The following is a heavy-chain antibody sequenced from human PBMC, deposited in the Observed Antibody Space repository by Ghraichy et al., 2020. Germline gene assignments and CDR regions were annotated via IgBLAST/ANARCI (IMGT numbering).Heavy chain of an antibody. Sequence: SETLSLTCTVSGGSISSSSYYWGWIRQPPGKGLEWIGSIYYSGSTYYNPSLKSRVTISVDTSKNQFSLKLSSVTAADTAVYYCARFGGSEGKFDYWGQGTLVTVSS. V-gene: IGHV4-39*01. D-gene: IGHD2-15*01. CDR1: GGSISSSSYY. CDR2: IYYSGST. J-gene: IGHJ4*02. CDR3: ARFGGSEGKFDY.